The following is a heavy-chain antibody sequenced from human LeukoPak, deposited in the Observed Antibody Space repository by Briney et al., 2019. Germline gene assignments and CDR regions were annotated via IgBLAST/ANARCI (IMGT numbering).Heavy chain of an antibody. D-gene: IGHD1-7*01. J-gene: IGHJ4*02. CDR2: INPSGGST. Sequence: GASVKVSCKAPGYTFTSYYMHWVRQAPGQELEWMGIINPSGGSTTYARKFQGRVTMTKDTSTSTVYMELSSLRSEDTAVYYCARVVNHSWNYGGGLEYWGQGTLVIVSS. V-gene: IGHV1-46*01. CDR3: ARVVNHSWNYGGGLEY. CDR1: GYTFTSYY.